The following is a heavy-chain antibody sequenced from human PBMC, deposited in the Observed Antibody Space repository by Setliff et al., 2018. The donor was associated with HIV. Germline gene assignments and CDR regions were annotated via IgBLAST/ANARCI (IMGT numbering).Heavy chain of an antibody. CDR2: MNPNSGNT. CDR3: ARDLREYPGYAFEGFDY. V-gene: IGHV1-8*02. CDR1: GYTFTSYD. Sequence: ASVKVSCKASGYTFTSYDINWVRQATGQGLEWMGWMNPNSGNTGYAQKFQGRVTMTRNTSISTAYMELSSLRSEDTAVYYCARDLREYPGYAFEGFDYWGQGTLVTVSS. D-gene: IGHD2-2*01. J-gene: IGHJ4*02.